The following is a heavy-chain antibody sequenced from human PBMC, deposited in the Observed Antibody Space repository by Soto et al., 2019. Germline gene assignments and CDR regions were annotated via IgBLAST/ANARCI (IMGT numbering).Heavy chain of an antibody. V-gene: IGHV3-30*18. J-gene: IGHJ5*02. CDR3: AKESFDIVVVVAATPSWFDP. Sequence: GGSLRLSCAASGVTFSSYVMHWVRQAPGKGLEWVAVISYDGSNKYYADSVKGRFTISRDNSKNTLYLQMNSLRAEDTAVYYCAKESFDIVVVVAATPSWFDPWGQGTLVTVSS. D-gene: IGHD2-15*01. CDR2: ISYDGSNK. CDR1: GVTFSSYV.